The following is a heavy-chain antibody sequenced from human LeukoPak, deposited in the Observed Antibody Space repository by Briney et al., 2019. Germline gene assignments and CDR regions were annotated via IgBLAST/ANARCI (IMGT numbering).Heavy chain of an antibody. CDR1: GFTFSSYA. Sequence: GGSLRLSCAASGFTFSSYAMSWVRQDPGKGLEVVSAISGCGGCTYYADAVKGRFTISRDNAKNTLYLQMNSLRAEHTAVYYCAKDESSSSSEPYYFDYWGQGTLVTVSS. J-gene: IGHJ4*02. CDR2: ISGCGGCT. V-gene: IGHV3-23*01. CDR3: AKDESSSSSEPYYFDY. D-gene: IGHD6-6*01.